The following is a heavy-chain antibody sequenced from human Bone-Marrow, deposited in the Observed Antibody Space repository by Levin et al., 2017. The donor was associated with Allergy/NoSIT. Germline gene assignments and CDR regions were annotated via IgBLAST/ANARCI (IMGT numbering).Heavy chain of an antibody. CDR3: ARSEMELRFSEWQYYHHYGMDV. V-gene: IGHV4-30-4*01. Sequence: QTLSLTCNVSGGSISSGYNYWNWIRQPPGKGLEWIGHISFSGSTDYNPSLESRVFISVETSKNQFPLRVSSVTAADTAVYYCARSEMELRFSEWQYYHHYGMDVWGQGTTVTVSS. CDR2: ISFSGST. CDR1: GGSISSGYNY. D-gene: IGHD3-3*01. J-gene: IGHJ6*02.